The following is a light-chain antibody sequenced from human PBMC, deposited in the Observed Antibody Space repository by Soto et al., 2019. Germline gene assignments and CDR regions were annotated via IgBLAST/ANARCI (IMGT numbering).Light chain of an antibody. CDR3: QQRSNWPLT. V-gene: IGKV3-11*01. CDR1: QSVTSF. Sequence: EIVLTQSPVTLSLSPGERATLSCRASQSVTSFLAWYQQKPGQAPRLLIYDVSNRVTGIPARFSGSGSGTDFTLTISSLEPEDFAVYYCQQRSNWPLTFGGGTKVEIK. CDR2: DVS. J-gene: IGKJ4*01.